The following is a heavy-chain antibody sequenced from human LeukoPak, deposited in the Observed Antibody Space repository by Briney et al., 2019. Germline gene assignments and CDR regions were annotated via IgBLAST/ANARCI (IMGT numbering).Heavy chain of an antibody. D-gene: IGHD2-2*01. CDR3: ARSGYCSSTSCPGGYFQH. CDR2: INAGNGNT. J-gene: IGHJ1*01. CDR1: GYTFTSYA. Sequence: GASAKVSCKASGYTFTSYAMHWVRQAPGQRLEWVGWINAGNGNTKYSQKFQGRVTITRDTSASTAYMELSSLRSEDTAVNYCARSGYCSSTSCPGGYFQHWGQGTLVTVSS. V-gene: IGHV1-3*01.